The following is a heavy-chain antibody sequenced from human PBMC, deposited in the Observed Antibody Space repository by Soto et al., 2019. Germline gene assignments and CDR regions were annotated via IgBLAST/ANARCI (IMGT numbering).Heavy chain of an antibody. V-gene: IGHV4-59*08. Sequence: SETLSLTCTVSGGSISSYYWSWIRQPPGKGLEWIGYIYYSGSTNYNPSLKSRVTISVDTSKNQFSLKLSSVTAADTAVYYCARRSPSPYGSGSWGHYYYYYMDVWGKGTTVTVSS. D-gene: IGHD3-10*01. CDR3: ARRSPSPYGSGSWGHYYYYYMDV. J-gene: IGHJ6*03. CDR2: IYYSGST. CDR1: GGSISSYY.